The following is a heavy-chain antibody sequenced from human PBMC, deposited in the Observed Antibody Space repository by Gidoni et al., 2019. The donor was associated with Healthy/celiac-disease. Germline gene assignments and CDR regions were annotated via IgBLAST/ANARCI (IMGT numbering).Heavy chain of an antibody. Sequence: EVQLLESGGGLVQPGGSLRLSCAASGFTFSSYAMSWVRQAPGKGLEWVSAISGSGGSTYYADSVKGRFTISRDNSKNTLYLQMNSLRAEDTAVYYCAKQSVRLAAAGTTVLRYFDYWGQGTLVTVSS. CDR1: GFTFSSYA. J-gene: IGHJ4*02. CDR2: ISGSGGST. CDR3: AKQSVRLAAAGTTVLRYFDY. D-gene: IGHD6-13*01. V-gene: IGHV3-23*01.